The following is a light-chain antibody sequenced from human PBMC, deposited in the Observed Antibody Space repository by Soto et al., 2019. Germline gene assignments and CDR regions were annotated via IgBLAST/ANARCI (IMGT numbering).Light chain of an antibody. Sequence: QSVLTQPPSASGTPGQRVTISCSGSDSNIGSNTVNWYQQLPGTAPKLLIYSNNKRPSGVPDRFSGSKSGTSASLAISGLQSEDEAEYYCAAWDDSRNGVFGGGTKLTVL. V-gene: IGLV1-44*01. CDR2: SNN. CDR1: DSNIGSNT. J-gene: IGLJ2*01. CDR3: AAWDDSRNGV.